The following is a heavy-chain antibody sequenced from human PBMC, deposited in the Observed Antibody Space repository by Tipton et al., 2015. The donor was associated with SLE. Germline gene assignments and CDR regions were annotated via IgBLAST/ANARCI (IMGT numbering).Heavy chain of an antibody. V-gene: IGHV1-18*01. CDR3: VREDHDYDDQRNYFNY. Sequence: QVQLVQSGAEVKKPGASVKVSCKASGYTFTSYGISWVRQAPGQGLEWMGWISAYNPNTKYAQKLQGRVTMTTDTSTSTAYMDLRSLRSDDTAVYYCVREDHDYDDQRNYFNYWGQGTLVTVSS. D-gene: IGHD4-17*01. CDR2: ISAYNPNT. CDR1: GYTFTSYG. J-gene: IGHJ4*02.